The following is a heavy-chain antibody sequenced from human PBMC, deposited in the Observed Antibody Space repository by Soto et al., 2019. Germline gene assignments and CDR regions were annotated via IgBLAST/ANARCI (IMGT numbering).Heavy chain of an antibody. J-gene: IGHJ4*02. V-gene: IGHV3-53*01. D-gene: IGHD5-12*01. CDR1: GFSVTANY. Sequence: EVQVVESGGGLIQPGGSLRLSCEVSGFSVTANYMSWVRQAPGKGLEWVSVIYRGGSTYYIDSVKGRFSISRDISKNTLYLQMNSLRAEDTAGYYCHGYGYWGQGTLVTVSS. CDR2: IYRGGST. CDR3: HGYGY.